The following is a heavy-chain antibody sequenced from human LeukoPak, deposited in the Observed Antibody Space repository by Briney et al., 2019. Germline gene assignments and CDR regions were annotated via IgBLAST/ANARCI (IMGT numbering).Heavy chain of an antibody. CDR3: AKQGTAMGRFDY. CDR2: ISGSGGST. Sequence: GGSLRLSCAASGFTFSSYAMSWVRQAPGKGLEWASAISGSGGSTYYADSVKGRFTISRDNSKNTLYLQMNSLRAEDTAVYYCAKQGTAMGRFDYWGQGTLVTVSS. J-gene: IGHJ4*02. V-gene: IGHV3-23*01. D-gene: IGHD5-18*01. CDR1: GFTFSSYA.